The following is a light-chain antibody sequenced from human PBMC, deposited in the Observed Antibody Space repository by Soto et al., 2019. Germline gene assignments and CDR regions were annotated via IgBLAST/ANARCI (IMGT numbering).Light chain of an antibody. Sequence: ELVLTQSPATLSLSPGERATLSCRASQSVSSYLAWYQQKPGQAPRLLIYDASNRATGIPARFSGSGSETDFTHTISRLEPEDFAVYYCQERSNWPPLTFGGGTKVEIK. V-gene: IGKV3-11*01. CDR1: QSVSSY. CDR2: DAS. CDR3: QERSNWPPLT. J-gene: IGKJ4*01.